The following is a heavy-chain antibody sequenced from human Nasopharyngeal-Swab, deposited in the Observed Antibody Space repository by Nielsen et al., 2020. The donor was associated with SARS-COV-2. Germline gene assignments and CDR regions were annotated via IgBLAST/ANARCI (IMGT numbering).Heavy chain of an antibody. D-gene: IGHD4-11*01. CDR1: GFNFDDYG. CDR2: ITWNGGST. Sequence: GGSLRLSCAASGFNFDDYGMSWVRQAPGKGLEWVSHITWNGGSTVYADSVKGRFTVSRDNAKSSLYLQMNSLRADDAAVYHCARGTADYSNPSFDYWGQGTLVTVPS. V-gene: IGHV3-20*01. J-gene: IGHJ4*02. CDR3: ARGTADYSNPSFDY.